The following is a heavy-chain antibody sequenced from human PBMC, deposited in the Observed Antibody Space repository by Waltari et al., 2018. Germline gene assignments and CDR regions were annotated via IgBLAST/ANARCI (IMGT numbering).Heavy chain of an antibody. CDR3: ARDRVRYSSSFFDY. J-gene: IGHJ4*02. Sequence: QVQLVQSGAEVRKPGASVKVSCKASGYTFTGYYMHWVRQAPGQGLEWMGWINPNNNGTNSAQKFQGRVTMTRDTSISTAYMELSRLRSDDTAVYYCARDRVRYSSSFFDYWGQGTLVTVSS. CDR1: GYTFTGYY. V-gene: IGHV1-2*02. CDR2: INPNNNGT. D-gene: IGHD6-6*01.